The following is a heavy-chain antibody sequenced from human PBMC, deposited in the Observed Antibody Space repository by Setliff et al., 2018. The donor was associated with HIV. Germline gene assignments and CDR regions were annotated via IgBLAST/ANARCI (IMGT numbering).Heavy chain of an antibody. CDR2: LQHDASGA. V-gene: IGHV3-30*02. Sequence: PGGSLRLSCEAYGFIFKSFGMHWVRQAPGKGLEWVAFLQHDASGATYVDSVRGRFTISRDNSRNRLYLEMRSLRPDDAAKYYCARDLGSCVTPRCGLHMDLWGKGIAVTVSS. D-gene: IGHD2-15*01. J-gene: IGHJ6*03. CDR3: ARDLGSCVTPRCGLHMDL. CDR1: GFIFKSFG.